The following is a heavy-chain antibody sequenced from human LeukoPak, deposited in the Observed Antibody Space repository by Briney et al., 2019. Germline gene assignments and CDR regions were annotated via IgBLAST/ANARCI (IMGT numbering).Heavy chain of an antibody. Sequence: PGVPLSLPCGASGFTFSSYGIIWLRQAPGKALEYVSSISGSGGSTNHADSVKGRFTISRDNSKNTLYLQMNSLRAEDTAVYYCAKVWTAYSDDYFDYWGQGTLVTVPS. CDR1: GFTFSSYG. V-gene: IGHV3-23*01. CDR3: AKVWTAYSDDYFDY. J-gene: IGHJ4*02. CDR2: ISGSGGST. D-gene: IGHD3/OR15-3a*01.